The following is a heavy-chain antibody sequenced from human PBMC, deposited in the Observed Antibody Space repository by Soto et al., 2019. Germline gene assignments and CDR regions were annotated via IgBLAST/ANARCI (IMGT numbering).Heavy chain of an antibody. CDR2: ISSSGSTI. CDR3: AREVHQYISSAEAYDAFDI. D-gene: IGHD6-6*01. CDR1: GFTFSDYY. V-gene: IGHV3-11*01. Sequence: QVQLVESGGGLVKPGGSLRLSCAASGFTFSDYYMSWIRQAPGKGLEWVSYISSSGSTIYYADSVKGRFTISRDNAKNSLYLQKNSLRAEDTAVYYCAREVHQYISSAEAYDAFDIWGQGTMVTVSS. J-gene: IGHJ3*02.